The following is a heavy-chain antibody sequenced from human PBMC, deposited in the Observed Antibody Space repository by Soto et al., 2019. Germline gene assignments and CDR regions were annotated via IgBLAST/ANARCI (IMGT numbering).Heavy chain of an antibody. CDR3: AISVYYDFWSGYYNYFDY. D-gene: IGHD3-3*01. CDR1: GFTVSSNY. J-gene: IGHJ4*02. CDR2: IYSGGST. Sequence: PGGSLRLSCAASGFTVSSNYMSWVRQAPGKGLEWVSVIYSGGSTYCADSVKGRFTNSRDNSKNTLYIQMNSLRAEDTAVYYFAISVYYDFWSGYYNYFDYWGQGTLVTVSS. V-gene: IGHV3-53*01.